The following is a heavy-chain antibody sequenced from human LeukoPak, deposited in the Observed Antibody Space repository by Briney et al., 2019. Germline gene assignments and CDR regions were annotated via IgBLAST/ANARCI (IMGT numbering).Heavy chain of an antibody. CDR3: ATVSEY. J-gene: IGHJ4*02. CDR2: INRDGTGT. CDR1: GFSFTNYW. Sequence: QAGRSLRLSCAAAGFSFTNYWMRWASHARGNGRVWVSGINRDGTGTYYADSVKGRFTISRDNTKNTVDLQMNGLRAEDTTVYYCATVSEYWGQGTLVTVSS. V-gene: IGHV3-74*01.